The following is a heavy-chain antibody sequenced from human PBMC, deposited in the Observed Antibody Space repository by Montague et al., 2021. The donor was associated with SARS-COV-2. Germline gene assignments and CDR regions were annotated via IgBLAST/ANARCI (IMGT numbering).Heavy chain of an antibody. CDR2: IDWDDDK. J-gene: IGHJ6*02. Sequence: PALVKPTQTLTLTCTFSGFSLSTSGMCVSWIRQPPGKALEWLARIDWDDDKYYSTSLETRLTISKDTSKNQVVLTMTNMDPVDTATYYCARRTYDILTGYDYGMDVWGQGTTVTASS. D-gene: IGHD3-9*01. V-gene: IGHV2-70*11. CDR3: ARRTYDILTGYDYGMDV. CDR1: GFSLSTSGMC.